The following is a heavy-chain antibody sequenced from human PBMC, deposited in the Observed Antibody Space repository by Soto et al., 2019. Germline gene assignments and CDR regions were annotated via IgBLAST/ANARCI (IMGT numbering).Heavy chain of an antibody. J-gene: IGHJ3*02. CDR1: GYPVTAYY. Sequence: QLHLVQSGAVVKKPGASVTVSCSASGYPVTAYYMHWVRQAPGRGLEWMGGINPATGAAKYTQTFLGRVTMTRDTSTSTVFMELGGLTPEETAVFYCARGGGVGVAGSAAFDMWGQGTLVTVSS. CDR3: ARGGGVGVAGSAAFDM. V-gene: IGHV1-2*02. D-gene: IGHD3-3*01. CDR2: INPATGAA.